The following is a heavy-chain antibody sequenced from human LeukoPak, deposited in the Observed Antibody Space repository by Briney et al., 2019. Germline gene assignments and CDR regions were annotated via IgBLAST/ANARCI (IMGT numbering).Heavy chain of an antibody. CDR3: ARDSAQCTGGYCYLVS. J-gene: IGHJ4*02. V-gene: IGHV3-74*01. Sequence: GGSLTLSCAASGFTFSSDWMHWVRQAPGKGLVWVSRIKSDGSSTKYADSVKGRFTISRDNAKNTLYLQMNSLRAEDTAVYYCARDSAQCTGGYCYLVSWGQGTLVTVSS. D-gene: IGHD2-8*02. CDR2: IKSDGSST. CDR1: GFTFSSDW.